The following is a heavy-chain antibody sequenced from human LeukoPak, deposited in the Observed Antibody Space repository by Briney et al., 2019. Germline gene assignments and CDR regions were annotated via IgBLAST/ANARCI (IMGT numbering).Heavy chain of an antibody. CDR2: INPSEGST. J-gene: IGHJ4*02. CDR3: ARGKYYVWGSYRQPPPDY. Sequence: ASVKVSCKASGYTFTSYHMHWVRQAPGQGLEWMGIINPSEGSTSYAQKFQDRVTMTRDTSTSTVFMELSSLRSEDTAVYYCARGKYYVWGSYRQPPPDYWGQGTLVTVSS. V-gene: IGHV1-46*01. CDR1: GYTFTSYH. D-gene: IGHD3-16*02.